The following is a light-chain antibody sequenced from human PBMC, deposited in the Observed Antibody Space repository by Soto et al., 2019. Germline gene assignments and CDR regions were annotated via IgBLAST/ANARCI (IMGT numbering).Light chain of an antibody. Sequence: QSALTQPASVSGSPGQSITISCTGTSSDVGGYNYVSWFQHHPGKAPKLIIYEVSYRPSGVSARFSGYKSGDTASLTIYGLQAEDEADYYCSSFTNTITRYAFGTGTKLTVL. CDR3: SSFTNTITRYA. CDR1: SSDVGGYNY. V-gene: IGLV2-14*01. CDR2: EVS. J-gene: IGLJ1*01.